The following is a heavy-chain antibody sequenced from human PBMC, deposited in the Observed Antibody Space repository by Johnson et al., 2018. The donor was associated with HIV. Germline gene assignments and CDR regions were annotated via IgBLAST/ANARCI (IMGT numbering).Heavy chain of an antibody. Sequence: QVQLVESGGGVVQPGGSLRLSCAASGFTFSSYGMHWVRQAPGKGLEWVAFIRYDGSHKYYADSVKGRFTISRDNSKNTLYLQMNNVRAEDTAVYYCAKDWAYSSSWYDEGLAFDIWGQGTMVTVSS. J-gene: IGHJ3*02. CDR1: GFTFSSYG. CDR2: IRYDGSHK. CDR3: AKDWAYSSSWYDEGLAFDI. V-gene: IGHV3-30*02. D-gene: IGHD6-13*01.